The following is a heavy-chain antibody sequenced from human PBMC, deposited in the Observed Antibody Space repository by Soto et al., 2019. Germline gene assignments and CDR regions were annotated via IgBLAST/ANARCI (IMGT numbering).Heavy chain of an antibody. V-gene: IGHV1-69*04. J-gene: IGHJ3*02. D-gene: IGHD3-3*01. CDR1: GGTFSSYT. Sequence: SVKVSCKASGGTFSSYTISWVRQAPGQGLEWMGRIIPILGIANYAQKFQGRVTITADKSTSTAYMELSSLRSEDTAVYYCARDWYYDFWSGPPSDAFDIWGQGTMVTVSS. CDR2: IIPILGIA. CDR3: ARDWYYDFWSGPPSDAFDI.